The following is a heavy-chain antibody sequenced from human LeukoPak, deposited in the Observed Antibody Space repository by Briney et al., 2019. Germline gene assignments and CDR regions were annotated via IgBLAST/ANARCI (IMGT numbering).Heavy chain of an antibody. V-gene: IGHV3-33*01. D-gene: IGHD6-19*01. CDR2: IWYDGSNK. CDR1: GFTFNSYG. CDR3: ARGIAVAVNDY. J-gene: IGHJ4*02. Sequence: GRSLRLSCAASGFTFNSYGIHWVRQAPGKGLEGVAFIWYDGSNKYYADSVKGRFTISRDNSKNTLYLQMNSLRAEDTAVYYCARGIAVAVNDYWGQGTLVTVSS.